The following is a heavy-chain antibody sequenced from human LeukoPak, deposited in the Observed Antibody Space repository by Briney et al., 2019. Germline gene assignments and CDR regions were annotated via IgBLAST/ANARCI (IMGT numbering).Heavy chain of an antibody. V-gene: IGHV3-23*01. CDR3: AKDPTMIVVVIPDY. CDR2: ISGSGGST. D-gene: IGHD3-22*01. Sequence: GGSVRLPCAVSGFIFRRYAMRWVRQAPGKGRERGSAISGSGGSTYYADSVKGRFTISRNNSKNTLYLQMNSLRAEDTAVYYCAKDPTMIVVVIPDYWGQGTVVTVSS. CDR1: GFIFRRYA. J-gene: IGHJ4*02.